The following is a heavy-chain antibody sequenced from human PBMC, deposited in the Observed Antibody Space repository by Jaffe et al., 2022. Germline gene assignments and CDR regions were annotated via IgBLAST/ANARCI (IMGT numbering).Heavy chain of an antibody. CDR2: IRYDGSNK. Sequence: QVQLVESGGGVVQPGGSLRLSCAASGFTFSSYGMHWVRQAPGKGLEWVAFIRYDGSNKYYADSVKGRFTISRDNSKNTLYLQMNSLRAEDTAVYYCAKDGLNYDILTGPYYFDYWGQGTLVTVSS. D-gene: IGHD3-9*01. J-gene: IGHJ4*02. CDR3: AKDGLNYDILTGPYYFDY. CDR1: GFTFSSYG. V-gene: IGHV3-30*02.